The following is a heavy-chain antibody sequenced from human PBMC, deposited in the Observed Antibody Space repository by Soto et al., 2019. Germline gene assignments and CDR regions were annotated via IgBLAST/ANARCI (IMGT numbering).Heavy chain of an antibody. CDR1: GFTFSSYA. V-gene: IGHV3-30-3*02. Sequence: PGGSLRLSCAASGFTFSSYAMHWVRQAPGKGLEWVAVISYDGSNKYYADSVKGRFTISRDNSKNTLYLQMNSLRAEDTAVYYCAKSAAGMNYYYMDVWGKGTTVTVSS. CDR2: ISYDGSNK. CDR3: AKSAAGMNYYYMDV. D-gene: IGHD6-13*01. J-gene: IGHJ6*03.